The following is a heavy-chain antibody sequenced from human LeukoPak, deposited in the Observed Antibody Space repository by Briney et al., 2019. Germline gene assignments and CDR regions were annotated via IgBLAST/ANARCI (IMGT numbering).Heavy chain of an antibody. J-gene: IGHJ3*02. Sequence: ASVKVSCKASGGTFSSYDTSWVRQAPGQGLEWMGGIIPILGTANYAQKFQGRVTITADKSTSTAYVELSSLRSEDTAIYYCARRYCTNGVCYDDRGAFDIWGQGTMLTVSS. CDR2: IIPILGTA. CDR1: GGTFSSYD. CDR3: ARRYCTNGVCYDDRGAFDI. D-gene: IGHD2-8*01. V-gene: IGHV1-69*06.